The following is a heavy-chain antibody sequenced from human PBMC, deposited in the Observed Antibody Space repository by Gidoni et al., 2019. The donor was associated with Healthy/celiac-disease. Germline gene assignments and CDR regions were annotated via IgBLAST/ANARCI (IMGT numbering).Heavy chain of an antibody. CDR1: GFTFSNAY. J-gene: IGHJ3*02. V-gene: IGHV3-15*01. Sequence: EVQLVESGGGLVKPGGSLRLSCAASGFTFSNAYMSWVRQAAGKGQGWVGRIKSKTDGGSTDYAAPVKGIYTISRDDSKNTMYLQKNSLKTEDTAVYYGSTFLGKGHGGSYFDAFDIWGQGTMVTVSS. D-gene: IGHD1-26*01. CDR3: STFLGKGHGGSYFDAFDI. CDR2: IKSKTDGGST.